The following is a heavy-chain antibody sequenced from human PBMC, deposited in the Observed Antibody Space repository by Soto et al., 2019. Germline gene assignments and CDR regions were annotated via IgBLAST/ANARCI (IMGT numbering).Heavy chain of an antibody. Sequence: GGSLRLSCTASGFTFGDYAMSWFRQAPGKGLEWVGFIRSKAYGGTTEYAASVKGRFTISRDDSKSIAYLQMNSLKTEDTAVYYCTREKLEDIVVVVAAPGAFDIWGQGTMVTVSS. CDR3: TREKLEDIVVVVAAPGAFDI. V-gene: IGHV3-49*03. CDR2: IRSKAYGGTT. J-gene: IGHJ3*02. CDR1: GFTFGDYA. D-gene: IGHD2-15*01.